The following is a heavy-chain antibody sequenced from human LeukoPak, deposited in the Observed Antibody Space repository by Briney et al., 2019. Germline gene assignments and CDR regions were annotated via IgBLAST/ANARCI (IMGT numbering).Heavy chain of an antibody. CDR2: INPNSGGT. V-gene: IGHV1-2*02. CDR3: ARVRWVGSSGYYSYYYGMDV. D-gene: IGHD3-22*01. Sequence: ASVKVSCKASGYTFTGYYMHWVRQAPGQGLEWMGWINPNSGGTNYAQKFQGRVTMTRDTSISTAYMELSRLRSDDTAVYYCARVRWVGSSGYYSYYYGMDVWGQGTTVTVSS. J-gene: IGHJ6*02. CDR1: GYTFTGYY.